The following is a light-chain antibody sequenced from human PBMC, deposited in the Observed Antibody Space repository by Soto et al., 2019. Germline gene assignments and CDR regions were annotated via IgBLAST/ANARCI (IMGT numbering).Light chain of an antibody. CDR2: DAS. CDR1: QSVGSD. V-gene: IGKV3-15*01. Sequence: MTQSPTTLPVSPGERATLSCRASQSVGSDLAWYQQKPGQAPRLLIYDASTRATGIPVRFSGSGSGTEFTLTISSLQSEYFAVYYCHQYNYLITFGQGTRLEIK. J-gene: IGKJ5*01. CDR3: HQYNYLIT.